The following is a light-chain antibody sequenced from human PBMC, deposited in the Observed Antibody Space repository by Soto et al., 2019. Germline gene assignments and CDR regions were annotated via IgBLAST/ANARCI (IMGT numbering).Light chain of an antibody. V-gene: IGLV1-47*01. J-gene: IGLJ1*01. CDR2: RNN. Sequence: QSVLTQPPSASGTPGQRVTISCSGSSSNIGSNYVYWYQQLPGTPPKLLIYRNNQRPAGVPDRFSGSQSGTSASLAISGLRSEDEADYYCAAWDDSLSGYVFGTGTKLTVL. CDR3: AAWDDSLSGYV. CDR1: SSNIGSNY.